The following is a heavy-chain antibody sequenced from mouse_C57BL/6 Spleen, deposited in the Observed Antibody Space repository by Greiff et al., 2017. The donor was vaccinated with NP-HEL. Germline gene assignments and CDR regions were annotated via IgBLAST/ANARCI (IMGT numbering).Heavy chain of an antibody. CDR1: GFTFSDYY. D-gene: IGHD1-1*01. Sequence: EVMLVESEGGLVQPGSSMKLSCTASGFTFSDYYMAWVRQVPEKGLEWVANINYDGSSTYYLDSLKSRFIISRDNAKNILYLQMSSLKSEDTATYYCARDNYGSSLFDYWGQGTTLTVSS. CDR3: ARDNYGSSLFDY. V-gene: IGHV5-16*01. J-gene: IGHJ2*01. CDR2: INYDGSST.